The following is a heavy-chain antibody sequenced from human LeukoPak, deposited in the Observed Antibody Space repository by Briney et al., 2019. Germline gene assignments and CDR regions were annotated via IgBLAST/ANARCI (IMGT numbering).Heavy chain of an antibody. V-gene: IGHV3-15*01. CDR1: GFTFSNAW. CDR2: IKSKTDGGTT. Sequence: PGGSLRLPCAASGFTFSNAWMSWVRQAPGKGLEWVGRIKSKTDGGTTDYAAPVKGRFTISRDDSKNTLYLQMNSLKTEDTAVYYCTTTPTVDLYYFDYWGQGTLVTVSS. CDR3: TTTPTVDLYYFDY. D-gene: IGHD1-26*01. J-gene: IGHJ4*02.